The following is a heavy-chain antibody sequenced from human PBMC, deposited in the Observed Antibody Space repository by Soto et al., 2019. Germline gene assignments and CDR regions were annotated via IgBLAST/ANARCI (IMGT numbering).Heavy chain of an antibody. V-gene: IGHV1-2*02. CDR3: ARGGGVGVAGSAAFEM. CDR2: INPATGAA. CDR1: GYPVTAYY. J-gene: IGHJ3*02. Sequence: QLHLVQSGAVVKKPGASVTVSCSASGYPVTAYYMHWVRQPPGRGLEWMGGINPATGAAKFTQTFRGRVTMPRNTSTRTVFMELSGLTSEDTAVFSCARGGGVGVAGSAAFEMWGQGTLVIVSS. D-gene: IGHD3-3*01.